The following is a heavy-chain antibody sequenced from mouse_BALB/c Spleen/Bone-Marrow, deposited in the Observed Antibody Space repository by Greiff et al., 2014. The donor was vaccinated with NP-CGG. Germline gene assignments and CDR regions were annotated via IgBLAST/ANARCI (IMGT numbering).Heavy chain of an antibody. CDR3: ARARGVTTATPYYFDY. CDR2: ISGGGNS. V-gene: IGHV5-6-5*01. Sequence: VQLKESGGGLVKPGGALEISFAASGFSFSSYALSWGRQTPEKRLGWVAAISGGGNSYHSDNMKGRFTISRDNARNILYLQMSSLRSEDTAMYYCARARGVTTATPYYFDYWGQGTALTVSS. D-gene: IGHD1-2*01. CDR1: GFSFSSYA. J-gene: IGHJ2*01.